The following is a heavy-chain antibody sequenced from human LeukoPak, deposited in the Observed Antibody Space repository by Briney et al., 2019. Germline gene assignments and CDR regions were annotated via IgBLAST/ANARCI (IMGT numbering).Heavy chain of an antibody. Sequence: GASVKVSCKASGGTFSSYAISWVRQAPRQGLEWMGRIIPIFGTANYAQEFQGRVTITTDESTSTAYMELSSLRSEDTAVYYCAGARITMFGVVSLFGYWGQGTLVTVSS. CDR1: GGTFSSYA. D-gene: IGHD3-3*01. J-gene: IGHJ4*02. CDR3: AGARITMFGVVSLFGY. CDR2: IIPIFGTA. V-gene: IGHV1-69*05.